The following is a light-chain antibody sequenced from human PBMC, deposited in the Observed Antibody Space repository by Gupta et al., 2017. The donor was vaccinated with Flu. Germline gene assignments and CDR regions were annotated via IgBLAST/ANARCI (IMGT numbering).Light chain of an antibody. Sequence: DIGMTQPPDSLAVSLGARPPINCKSSQSVLYSSNNKNYLAWYQQKPGQPPKLLIYWASTRESGVPDRFSGSGSGTDFTLTISSLQAEDVAVYYCQQYYSTPYTFGQGTKLEIK. CDR1: QSVLYSSNNKNY. J-gene: IGKJ2*01. CDR3: QQYYSTPYT. V-gene: IGKV4-1*01. CDR2: WAS.